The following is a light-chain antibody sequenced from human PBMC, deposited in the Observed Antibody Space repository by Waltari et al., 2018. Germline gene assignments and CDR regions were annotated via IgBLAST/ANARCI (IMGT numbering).Light chain of an antibody. Sequence: DIVMTQSPDSLAVSLGERATINCKSSQSVLHSSNNKNYLAWYQQKPGQPPKLLIYWAATREAGVPHRFSGSGSGTDFTLTISSLQAEDVAVYYCQQYYSTCQFGQGTKVEIK. CDR3: QQYYSTCQ. CDR2: WAA. CDR1: QSVLHSSNNKNY. V-gene: IGKV4-1*01. J-gene: IGKJ1*01.